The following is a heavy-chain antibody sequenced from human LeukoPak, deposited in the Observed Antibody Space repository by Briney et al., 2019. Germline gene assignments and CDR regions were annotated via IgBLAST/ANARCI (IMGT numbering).Heavy chain of an antibody. Sequence: GGSLRLSCIASGFTFSDYWMHWVRHAPGKGPVWVSRIISDGSSVSYVDSVKGRFIMSRDNAKNSLYLQMHSLSAEDTAVYYCARDGGNNWYGAFDIWGQGTMVTVSS. V-gene: IGHV3-74*01. D-gene: IGHD5-24*01. CDR2: IISDGSSV. CDR3: ARDGGNNWYGAFDI. CDR1: GFTFSDYW. J-gene: IGHJ3*02.